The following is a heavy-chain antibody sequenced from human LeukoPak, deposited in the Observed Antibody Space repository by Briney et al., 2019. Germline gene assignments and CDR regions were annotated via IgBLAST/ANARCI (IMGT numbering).Heavy chain of an antibody. V-gene: IGHV3-74*01. J-gene: IGHJ5*02. Sequence: PGGSLRLSCAASGFTFSSYWMHWVRQAPGKGLVWVSRINSDGSSTSYADSVKGRFTISRDNAKNTLYLQMNSLRAEDTAVYYCARDRDSSSWYRGHNWFDPWGQGTLVTVSS. D-gene: IGHD6-13*01. CDR3: ARDRDSSSWYRGHNWFDP. CDR1: GFTFSSYW. CDR2: INSDGSST.